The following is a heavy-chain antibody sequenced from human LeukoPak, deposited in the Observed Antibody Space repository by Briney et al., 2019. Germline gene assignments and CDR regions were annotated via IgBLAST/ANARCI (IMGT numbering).Heavy chain of an antibody. CDR2: IYHSGTTYSGST. Sequence: SETLSLTCNVSGASMSNYYWVWIRQPPGKGLEWIGSIYHSGTTYSGSTYYNPSLKSRVTISVDTSKNQFSLKLSSVTAADTAVYYCARVAVSGIDYWGQGTLVTVSS. D-gene: IGHD6-19*01. V-gene: IGHV4-39*07. CDR3: ARVAVSGIDY. CDR1: GASMSNYY. J-gene: IGHJ4*02.